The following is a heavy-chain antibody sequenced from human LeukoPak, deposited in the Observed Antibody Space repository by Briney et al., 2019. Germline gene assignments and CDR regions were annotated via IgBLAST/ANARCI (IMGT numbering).Heavy chain of an antibody. CDR1: GGGFSTFA. CDR3: ARDNTYYYYYMDV. D-gene: IGHD2/OR15-2a*01. V-gene: IGHV1-69*05. CDR2: IIPLFGTT. J-gene: IGHJ6*03. Sequence: GASVKVSCKASGGGFSTFAVSWVRQAHGQGLEWMGRIIPLFGTTNYAQKFQGRITITTDESTSTAYMELSSLRSEDTAVYYCARDNTYYYYYMDVWGKGTTVTVSS.